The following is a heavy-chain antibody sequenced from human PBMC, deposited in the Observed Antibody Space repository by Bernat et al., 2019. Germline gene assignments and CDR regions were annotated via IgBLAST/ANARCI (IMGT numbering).Heavy chain of an antibody. CDR2: IKSKTDGGTT. CDR1: GFTFSNAW. D-gene: IGHD3-3*01. J-gene: IGHJ2*01. CDR3: TTDTSTIFGVVITNFDY. V-gene: IGHV3-15*01. Sequence: EVQLVESGGGLVKPGGSLRLSCAASGFTFSNAWMSWVRQAPGKGLEWVGRIKSKTDGGTTDYAAPVKGRFTISRDDSKNTLYLQMNSLKTEDTAVYYCTTDTSTIFGVVITNFDYWGRGTLVTVSS.